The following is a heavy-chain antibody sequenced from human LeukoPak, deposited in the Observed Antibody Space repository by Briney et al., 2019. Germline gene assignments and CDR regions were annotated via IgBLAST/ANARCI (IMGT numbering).Heavy chain of an antibody. Sequence: SQTLSLTCTVSGGSISSGSYYWSWIRQPAGKGLEWIGRIYTSGSTNYNPSLKSRVTISVDTSKNQFSLKPSSVTAADTAVYYCARDRYGGADYWGQGTLVTVSS. CDR2: IYTSGST. CDR3: ARDRYGGADY. D-gene: IGHD2-21*01. CDR1: GGSISSGSYY. J-gene: IGHJ4*02. V-gene: IGHV4-61*02.